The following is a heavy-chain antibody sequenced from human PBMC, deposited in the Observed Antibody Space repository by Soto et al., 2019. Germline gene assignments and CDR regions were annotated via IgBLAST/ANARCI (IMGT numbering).Heavy chain of an antibody. CDR2: IYYSGST. D-gene: IGHD6-13*01. V-gene: IGHV4-59*08. J-gene: IGHJ4*02. CDR3: ASYEVAAAFFDY. CDR1: GGSISSYY. Sequence: PSETLSLTCTVSGGSISSYYWSWIRQPPGKGLEWIGYIYYSGSTNYNPSLKSRVTISVDTSKNQFSLKLSSVSAADTAVYYCASYEVAAAFFDYWGQGTLVTVS.